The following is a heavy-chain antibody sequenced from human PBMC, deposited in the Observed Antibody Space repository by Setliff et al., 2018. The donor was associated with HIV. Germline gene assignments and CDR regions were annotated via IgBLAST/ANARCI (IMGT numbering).Heavy chain of an antibody. Sequence: ASVKVSCKASGYTFTSYTMHWVRQAPGQRLEWMGWINGGNGNTKYSQKFQGRVTITRDTSASTAYMELSSLRSEDTAVYYCAKSHSFYYSGMDFWGQGTTVTVSS. V-gene: IGHV1-3*01. CDR2: INGGNGNT. CDR3: AKSHSFYYSGMDF. J-gene: IGHJ6*02. CDR1: GYTFTSYT.